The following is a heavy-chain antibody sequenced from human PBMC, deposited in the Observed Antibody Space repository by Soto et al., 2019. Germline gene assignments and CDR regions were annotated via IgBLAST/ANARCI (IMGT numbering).Heavy chain of an antibody. CDR1: GGSISSSSYY. Sequence: TSETLSLTCTVSGGSISSSSYYWGWIRQPPGKGLEWIGSIYYSGSTYYNPSLKSRVTISVDTSKNQFSLKLSSVTAADTAVYYCARLRQQLVPDWFDPWGQGTLVTVTS. V-gene: IGHV4-39*01. J-gene: IGHJ5*02. D-gene: IGHD6-13*01. CDR3: ARLRQQLVPDWFDP. CDR2: IYYSGST.